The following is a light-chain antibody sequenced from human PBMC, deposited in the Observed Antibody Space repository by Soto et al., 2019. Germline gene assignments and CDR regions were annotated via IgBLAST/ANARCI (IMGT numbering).Light chain of an antibody. V-gene: IGKV1-39*01. J-gene: IGKJ2*01. CDR1: QSISVY. Sequence: DIQMTQSPSSLSVSIGDRITITCRSSQSISVYLNWYQKKPGTPPKLLIYAASNLQSGVPSRVIGSGSGTDFTLTISSLQPDDFASYYCQQSYRIPYTFGQGTKLEI. CDR3: QQSYRIPYT. CDR2: AAS.